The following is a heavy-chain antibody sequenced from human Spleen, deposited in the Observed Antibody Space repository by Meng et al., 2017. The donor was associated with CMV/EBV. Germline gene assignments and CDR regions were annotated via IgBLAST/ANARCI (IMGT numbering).Heavy chain of an antibody. V-gene: IGHV4-59*08. D-gene: IGHD6-13*01. CDR2: IYYSGGT. CDR3: ARHGSHYYYYGMDV. Sequence: SETLSLTCTVSGGSISSYYWSWIRQPPGKGLEWIGYIYYSGGTNYNPSLKSRVTISVDTSKNQFSLKLSSVTAADTAVYYCARHGSHYYYYGMDVWGQGTTVTVSS. J-gene: IGHJ6*02. CDR1: GGSISSYY.